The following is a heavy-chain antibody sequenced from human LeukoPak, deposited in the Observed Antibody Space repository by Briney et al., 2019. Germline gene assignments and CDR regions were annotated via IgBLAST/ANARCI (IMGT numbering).Heavy chain of an antibody. CDR2: IYYSGST. V-gene: IGHV4-59*01. D-gene: IGHD1-26*01. CDR3: ARDSPPSIVGAIWVI. CDR1: GGSISSYY. J-gene: IGHJ4*02. Sequence: PSETLSLTCTVSGGSISSYYWSWIRQSPGKGLEWIGYIYYSGSTNYNPSLKSRVTISVDTSKNQFSLKLSSVTAADTAVYYCARDSPPSIVGAIWVIWGQGTLVTVSS.